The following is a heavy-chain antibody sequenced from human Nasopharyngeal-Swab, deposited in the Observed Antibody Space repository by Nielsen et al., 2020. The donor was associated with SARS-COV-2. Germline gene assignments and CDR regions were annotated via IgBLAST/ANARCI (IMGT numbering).Heavy chain of an antibody. CDR2: IYYSGST. CDR1: GGSISSSSYY. CDR3: ARERPVPTYYYDSSCWGYFDY. V-gene: IGHV4-39*07. J-gene: IGHJ4*02. D-gene: IGHD3-22*01. Sequence: SETLSLTCTVSGGSISSSSYYWGWIRQPPGKGLEWIGSIYYSGSTYYNPSLKSRVTISVDTSKNQFSLKLSSVTAADTAVYYCARERPVPTYYYDSSCWGYFDYWGQGTLVTGSS.